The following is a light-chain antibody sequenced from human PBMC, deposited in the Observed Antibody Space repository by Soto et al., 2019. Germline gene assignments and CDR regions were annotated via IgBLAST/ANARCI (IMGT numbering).Light chain of an antibody. CDR3: QTGGTHVV. CDR1: SGHTNYA. J-gene: IGLJ2*01. V-gene: IGLV4-69*01. CDR2: LNSDGSL. Sequence: QSVLTQSPSASASLGASVKLTCALSSGHTNYAIAWHQQQPNKGPRFLMTLNSDGSLTKGDGIPDRFSGSNSGAERYLTISSLQSEDEADYYCQTGGTHVVFGGGTKLTVL.